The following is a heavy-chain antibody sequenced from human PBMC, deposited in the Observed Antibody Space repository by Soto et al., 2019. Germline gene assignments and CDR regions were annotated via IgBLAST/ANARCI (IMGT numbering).Heavy chain of an antibody. J-gene: IGHJ4*02. CDR2: MSSNSGET. D-gene: IGHD7-27*01. Sequence: QVQLVQSGAEVKKPGASVKVSCKGSGYTFTNYDINWVRQATGQGLEWMGWMSSNSGETGYAQTFQGRVTMTRSTSIGTAYMELSSLRSEDTAVYDCARGPPNWGFDYWGQGTLVTVSS. CDR3: ARGPPNWGFDY. V-gene: IGHV1-8*02. CDR1: GYTFTNYD.